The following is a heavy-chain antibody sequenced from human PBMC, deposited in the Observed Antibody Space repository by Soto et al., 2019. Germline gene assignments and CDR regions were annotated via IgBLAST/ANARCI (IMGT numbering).Heavy chain of an antibody. D-gene: IGHD5-18*01. CDR3: ARDPGCSYGNT. V-gene: IGHV1-46*01. CDR1: GYTFTSSY. J-gene: IGHJ5*02. Sequence: GASVKVSCKASGYTFTSSYTHWVRQAPGQGLEWMAIINPMGGSTNYAQKFQGRVTVTMDTSASTVYMELSSLRSEDTAVYYCARDPGCSYGNTWGQGTLVTVSS. CDR2: INPMGGST.